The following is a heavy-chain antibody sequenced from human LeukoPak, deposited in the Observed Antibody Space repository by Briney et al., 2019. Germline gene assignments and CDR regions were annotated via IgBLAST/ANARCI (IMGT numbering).Heavy chain of an antibody. CDR1: GVSFSGYY. Sequence: SEALSLTCAVYGVSFSGYYWSWIRQPPGKGLEWIGEINHSGSNNYNPSLKSRVTISVDTSKNQFSLKLSSVTAADTAVYYCARARPREDAFDIWGQGTMVTVSS. CDR2: INHSGSN. V-gene: IGHV4-34*01. CDR3: ARARPREDAFDI. J-gene: IGHJ3*02.